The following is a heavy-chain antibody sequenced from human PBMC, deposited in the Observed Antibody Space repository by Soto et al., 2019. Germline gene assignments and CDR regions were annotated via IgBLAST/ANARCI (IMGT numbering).Heavy chain of an antibody. CDR3: AKGGWLHTSNTPYYFDY. CDR1: GYTFTSYG. CDR2: ISAYNGNT. D-gene: IGHD5-12*01. J-gene: IGHJ4*02. V-gene: IGHV1-18*01. Sequence: ASVKVSCKASGYTFTSYGISWVRQAPGQGLEWMGWISAYNGNTNYAQKPQGRVTMTTDTSTSTAYMELRSLRSDDTAVYYCAKGGWLHTSNTPYYFDYWGQGTLVTVSS.